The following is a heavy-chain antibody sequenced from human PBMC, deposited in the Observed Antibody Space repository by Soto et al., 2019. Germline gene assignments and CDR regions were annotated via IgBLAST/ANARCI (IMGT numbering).Heavy chain of an antibody. CDR3: ASRNTGGFDY. J-gene: IGHJ4*02. CDR2: ISSSGSTI. Sequence: QPGGSLRLSCAASGFTFSSYEVNWVRQAPGKGLEWVSYISSSGSTIYYADSVKGRFTISRDNAKNSLYLQMNSLRVEDTAVYYCASRNTGGFDYWSQGILVTVS. V-gene: IGHV3-48*03. D-gene: IGHD2-2*02. CDR1: GFTFSSYE.